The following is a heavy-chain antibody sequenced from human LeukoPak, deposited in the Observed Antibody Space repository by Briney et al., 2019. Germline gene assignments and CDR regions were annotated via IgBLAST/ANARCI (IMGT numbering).Heavy chain of an antibody. CDR3: ASSTRDAFDI. CDR1: GFTFSSYS. J-gene: IGHJ3*02. V-gene: IGHV3-21*01. D-gene: IGHD2-15*01. Sequence: PGGSLRLSCAASGFTFSSYSMNWVRQAPGKGLEWVSSISSSSSYIYHADSVKGRLTISRDNAKNSLYLQMNSLRAEDTAVYYCASSTRDAFDIWGQGTMVTVSS. CDR2: ISSSSSYI.